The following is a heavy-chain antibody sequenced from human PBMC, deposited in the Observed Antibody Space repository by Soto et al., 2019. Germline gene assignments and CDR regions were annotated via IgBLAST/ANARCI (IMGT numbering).Heavy chain of an antibody. CDR1: GYSFDSYA. CDR2: IGSGDT. CDR3: ARENDPYGFDL. V-gene: IGHV1-18*01. Sequence: QVQLVQSGATQEKPGASVKVSCEVFGYSFDSYAYSWVRQAPGQGLEWMGRIGSGDTKYAQKLQGRVTMTTDTSTNTAYMELRSLRSDDTALYYCARENDPYGFDLWGQGTMVTVSS. J-gene: IGHJ3*01.